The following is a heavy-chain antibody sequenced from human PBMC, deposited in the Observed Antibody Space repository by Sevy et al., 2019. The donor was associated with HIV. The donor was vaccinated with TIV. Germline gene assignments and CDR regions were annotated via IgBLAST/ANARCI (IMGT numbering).Heavy chain of an antibody. CDR2: IYHSGRT. J-gene: IGHJ5*02. D-gene: IGHD6-13*01. V-gene: IGHV4-38-2*02. Sequence: SETLSLTCAVSGYSISSGYYWGWIRQPPGKGLEWIGSIYHSGRTYYNPSLKSRVTISVDTSKNQFSLKLSFMTAADTAAYYCAREVGHEQQLGNNWFDPWGQGTLVTVSS. CDR1: GYSISSGYY. CDR3: AREVGHEQQLGNNWFDP.